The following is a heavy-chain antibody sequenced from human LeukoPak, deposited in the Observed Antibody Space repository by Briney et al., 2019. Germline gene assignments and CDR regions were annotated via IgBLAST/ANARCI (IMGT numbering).Heavy chain of an antibody. CDR1: GFSFSTYS. CDR3: ASFAHDAFDI. CDR2: ISTSSSYI. J-gene: IGHJ3*02. Sequence: GGSLRLSCAASGFSFSTYSMNWVRQAPGKGLEWVSSISTSSSYIYYADSMKGRFTISRDNAKNSLYLQMDSLRAEDTAVYYCASFAHDAFDIWGQGTMVTVSS. V-gene: IGHV3-21*01. D-gene: IGHD2-21*01.